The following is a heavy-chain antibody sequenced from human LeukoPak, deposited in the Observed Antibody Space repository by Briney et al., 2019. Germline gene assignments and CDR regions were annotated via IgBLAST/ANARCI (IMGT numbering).Heavy chain of an antibody. V-gene: IGHV4-39*07. J-gene: IGHJ1*01. D-gene: IGHD3-10*01. CDR3: APSISGN. CDR1: GASISSGNYY. CDR2: IYYSGDT. Sequence: TSETLSLTCTVSGASISSGNYYWGWIRQPPGKGLEWLGSIYYSGDTYNNPPLKSRVTISVDTAKSQFSLKLSSVTAADTAVYYCAPSISGNWGQGTLVTVSS.